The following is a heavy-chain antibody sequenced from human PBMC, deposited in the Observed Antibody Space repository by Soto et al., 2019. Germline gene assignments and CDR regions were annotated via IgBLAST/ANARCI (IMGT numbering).Heavy chain of an antibody. CDR3: AIDLLPYCISGVSYRGDYYYHCMDV. Sequence: PGGSLRLSCAASGFTFSSYAMHWVRQAPGKGLEWVAVISYDGSNKYYADSVKGRFTISRDNSKNTLYLQMNSLRAEDTAVYYCAIDLLPYCISGVSYRGDYYYHCMDVWGQGTTVTVSS. CDR2: ISYDGSNK. D-gene: IGHD2-8*01. J-gene: IGHJ6*02. CDR1: GFTFSSYA. V-gene: IGHV3-30-3*01.